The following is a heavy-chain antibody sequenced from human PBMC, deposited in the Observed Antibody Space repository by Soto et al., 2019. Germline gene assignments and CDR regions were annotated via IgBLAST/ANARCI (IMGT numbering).Heavy chain of an antibody. J-gene: IGHJ4*02. CDR2: ISYDGSNK. CDR3: ARDEGVEMAIPGGY. V-gene: IGHV3-30-3*01. D-gene: IGHD2-2*02. Sequence: QVQLVESGGGVVQPGRSLRLSCAASGFTFSSYAMHWVRQAPGKGLEWVAVISYDGSNKYYADSVKGRFTISRDNSKNTLYLQMNSLRAEDTAVYYCARDEGVEMAIPGGYWGQGTLVTVSS. CDR1: GFTFSSYA.